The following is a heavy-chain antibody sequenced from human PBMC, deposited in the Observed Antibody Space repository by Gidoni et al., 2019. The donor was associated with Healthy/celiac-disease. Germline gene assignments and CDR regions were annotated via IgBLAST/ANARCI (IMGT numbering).Heavy chain of an antibody. Sequence: QVQLVESGGGVVQPGRSLRLSCAASGFTFSSYGLHWVRQAPGKGLEWVAVIWYDGSNKYYADSVKGRFTISRDNSKNTLYLQMNSLRAEDTAVYYCARERRGDIVVVPAAHPGYDAFDIWGQGTMVTVSS. CDR1: GFTFSSYG. D-gene: IGHD2-2*01. CDR3: ARERRGDIVVVPAAHPGYDAFDI. V-gene: IGHV3-33*01. CDR2: IWYDGSNK. J-gene: IGHJ3*02.